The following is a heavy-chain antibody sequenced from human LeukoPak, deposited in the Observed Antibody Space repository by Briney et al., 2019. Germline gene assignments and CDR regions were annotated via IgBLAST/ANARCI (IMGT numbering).Heavy chain of an antibody. CDR1: DNNFSNYG. CDR3: ARDGRVMGGRPSPPDY. Sequence: GASVKVSCKSSDNNFSNYGINWVRQAPGQGLEWMGWIDTDEGDTKYAQRFQGRVTMTTDTSTSTAYMELRSLRYDDTAVYYCARDGRVMGGRPSPPDYWGQGTLVTVSS. V-gene: IGHV1-18*01. J-gene: IGHJ4*02. CDR2: IDTDEGDT. D-gene: IGHD3-16*01.